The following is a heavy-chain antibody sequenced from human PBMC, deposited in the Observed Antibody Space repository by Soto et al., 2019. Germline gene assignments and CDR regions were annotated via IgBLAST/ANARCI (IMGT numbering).Heavy chain of an antibody. J-gene: IGHJ6*03. Sequence: LRISYVASGFDVPSARMNLVPQATGKGLEWVASISGSGKDTFYRHSVKGRFAISRDSAGTSLFLRMDSVKVEDTAVYHCARVHLVAGSAFYCSMDVGGPGTAVTV. V-gene: IGHV3-21*01. CDR1: GFDVPSAR. D-gene: IGHD6-6*01. CDR2: ISGSGKDT. CDR3: ARVHLVAGSAFYCSMDV.